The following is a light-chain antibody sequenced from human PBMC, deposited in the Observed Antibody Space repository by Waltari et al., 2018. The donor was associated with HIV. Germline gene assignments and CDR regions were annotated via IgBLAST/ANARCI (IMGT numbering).Light chain of an antibody. CDR3: QTYNGPPFA. CDR1: QGVRQY. V-gene: IGKV1-27*01. Sequence: DIQMTQSPSSLSASVGDRFTITCRASQGVRQYVAWYPQRPWEPPKVVIYGATILQAGVVPRFSASGSGTDFSLTISSLRAEDLGIYYCQTYNGPPFAFGGGTKV. J-gene: IGKJ4*01. CDR2: GAT.